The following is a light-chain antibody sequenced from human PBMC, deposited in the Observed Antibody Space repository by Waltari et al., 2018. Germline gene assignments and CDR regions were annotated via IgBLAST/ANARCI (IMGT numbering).Light chain of an antibody. CDR2: EIS. V-gene: IGKV2-30*01. CDR3: MQGVRPWT. J-gene: IGKJ1*01. CDR1: YTLLNTDGNIY. Sequence: VMTQSPVSLAVTLGQPATISCRSSYTLLNTDGNIYLNWFHQRPGQSPRRLFPEISKRNSGVPSRSRAGGSETDFTLEISRVEAEDAGIYCCMQGVRPWTFGPGTKVEVK.